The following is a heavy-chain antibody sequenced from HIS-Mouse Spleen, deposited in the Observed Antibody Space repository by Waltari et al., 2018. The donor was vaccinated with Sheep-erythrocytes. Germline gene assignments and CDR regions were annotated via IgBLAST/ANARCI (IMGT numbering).Heavy chain of an antibody. CDR2: ISSSSSYI. CDR3: ARVASGATFDY. J-gene: IGHJ4*02. CDR1: GFTFSSYS. V-gene: IGHV3-21*01. D-gene: IGHD1-26*01. Sequence: EVQLVESGGGLVKPGGSLRLSCAASGFTFSSYSMNWVRQAPGKGLEWFSYISSSSSYIYYADSVKGRFTISRDNAKNSLYLQMNSLRAEDTAVYYCARVASGATFDYWGQGTLVTVSS.